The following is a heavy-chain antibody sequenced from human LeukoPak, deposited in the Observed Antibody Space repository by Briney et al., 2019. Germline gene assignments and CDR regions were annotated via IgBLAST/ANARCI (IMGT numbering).Heavy chain of an antibody. Sequence: SETLSLTCTVSGGSISSSSYYWGWIRQPPGKGLEWIGSIYYSGSTYYNPSLKSRVTISVDTSKNQFSLKLSSVTAADTAVYYCARAPRGGSGAAFDIWGQGTMVTVSS. CDR2: IYYSGST. CDR3: ARAPRGGSGAAFDI. J-gene: IGHJ3*02. CDR1: GGSISSSSYY. V-gene: IGHV4-39*07. D-gene: IGHD6-19*01.